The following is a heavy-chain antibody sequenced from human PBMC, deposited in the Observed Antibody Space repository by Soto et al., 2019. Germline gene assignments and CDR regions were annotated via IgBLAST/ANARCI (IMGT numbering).Heavy chain of an antibody. D-gene: IGHD3-22*01. Sequence: EVQLLESGVGLVRPGGSLRLSCPASGFTFSNYAMSWVRQAPGKGLEWVSAISGSGANTFYADSVKGRFTISRDNSKNTLYLQMNSLRAEYTAIYYCAKDLARGPDHSSGYYGWFDSWGQGTQVTVSS. V-gene: IGHV3-23*01. CDR3: AKDLARGPDHSSGYYGWFDS. J-gene: IGHJ5*01. CDR2: ISGSGANT. CDR1: GFTFSNYA.